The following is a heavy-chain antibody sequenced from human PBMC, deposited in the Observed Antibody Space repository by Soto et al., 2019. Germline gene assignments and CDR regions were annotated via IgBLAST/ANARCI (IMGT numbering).Heavy chain of an antibody. Sequence: QLLESGGGLVPPGGSLRLSCAASGFTFSNYAMSWVRQAPGKGLEWVAGISGSDGRTFHADPVKGRFTISRDNSRNTLYLPMSRLRAQDTAVYYCARDQDDYGDSVLGDSYYYHSWGLDVWGQGTTVTVSS. D-gene: IGHD4-17*01. CDR3: ARDQDDYGDSVLGDSYYYHSWGLDV. CDR1: GFTFSNYA. CDR2: ISGSDGRT. V-gene: IGHV3-23*01. J-gene: IGHJ6*02.